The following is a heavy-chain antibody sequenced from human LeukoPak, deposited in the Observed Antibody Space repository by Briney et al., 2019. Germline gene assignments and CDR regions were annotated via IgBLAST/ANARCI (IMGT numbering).Heavy chain of an antibody. J-gene: IGHJ4*02. CDR1: GYTFTIYY. Sequence: ASVKVSCXASGYTFTIYYMHWVRQAHGQGLEWMGIINPSGGSTSYAQKFQGRVTMTRDTSTSTVYMELSSLRSEDTAVYYCAREDYDSSGYPNLGYYFDYWGQGTLVTVSS. D-gene: IGHD3-22*01. CDR2: INPSGGST. CDR3: AREDYDSSGYPNLGYYFDY. V-gene: IGHV1-46*03.